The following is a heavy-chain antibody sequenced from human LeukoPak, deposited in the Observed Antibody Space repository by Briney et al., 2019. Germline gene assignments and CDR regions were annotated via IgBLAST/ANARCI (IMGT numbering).Heavy chain of an antibody. Sequence: GASVKVSFKASGYTFTSYDINWVRQATGQGLEWMGWMNPNSGNTGYAQKFQGRVTITRNTSICPAYMELSSLKASDTAMYYCARLSAHYYDSSGYYLDYWGQGTLVTVSS. CDR2: MNPNSGNT. D-gene: IGHD3-22*01. CDR1: GYTFTSYD. CDR3: ARLSAHYYDSSGYYLDY. V-gene: IGHV1-8*03. J-gene: IGHJ4*02.